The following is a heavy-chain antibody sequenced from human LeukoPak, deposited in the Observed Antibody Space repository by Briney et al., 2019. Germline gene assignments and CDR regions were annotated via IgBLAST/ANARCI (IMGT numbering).Heavy chain of an antibody. J-gene: IGHJ4*02. CDR1: GFTFSSYA. V-gene: IGHV3-30-3*01. Sequence: PGGSLRLSCAASGFTFSSYAMHWVRQAPGKGLEWVAVISYDGSNKYYADSVKGRFTISRDNSKNTLYLQMNSLRAEDTAVYYCARVRYPGIAVAGTQFDYWGQGTLVTVSS. D-gene: IGHD6-19*01. CDR2: ISYDGSNK. CDR3: ARVRYPGIAVAGTQFDY.